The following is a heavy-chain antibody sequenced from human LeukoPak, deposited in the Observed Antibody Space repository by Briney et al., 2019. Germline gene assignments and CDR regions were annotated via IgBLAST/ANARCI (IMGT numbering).Heavy chain of an antibody. CDR3: ARGPSGSDY. V-gene: IGHV1-2*06. J-gene: IGHJ4*02. D-gene: IGHD3-10*01. CDR2: INPRGGGT. Sequence: ASVKVSCKVSGYTFTGYYLHWLRQAPGQGLEWMGRINPRGGGTNYAQKFQGRVTMTRDTSINTAYMDLSSLRSDDTAVYYCARGPSGSDYWGQGTLVTVSS. CDR1: GYTFTGYY.